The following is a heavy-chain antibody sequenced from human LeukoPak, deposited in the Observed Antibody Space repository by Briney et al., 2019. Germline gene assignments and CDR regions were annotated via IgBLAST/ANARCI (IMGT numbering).Heavy chain of an antibody. D-gene: IGHD3-3*01. Sequence: GGSLRLSCAASGFTFTSNYMSWVRQAPGKGLEWVSAISGSGDITYFGGSVKGRFTISRDNSKSVLYLQMNTLRAEDTAVYYCAPFSVGWGQGTVVTVSS. V-gene: IGHV3-23*01. CDR3: APFSVG. J-gene: IGHJ4*02. CDR2: ISGSGDIT. CDR1: GFTFTSNY.